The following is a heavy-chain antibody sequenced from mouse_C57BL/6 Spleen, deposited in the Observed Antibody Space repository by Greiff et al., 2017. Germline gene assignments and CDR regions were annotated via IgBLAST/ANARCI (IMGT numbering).Heavy chain of an antibody. D-gene: IGHD2-5*01. V-gene: IGHV1-69*01. CDR3: TVYSNLYSIDY. CDR2: IDPSDSYT. Sequence: VQLQQPGAELVIPGASVKLSCKVSGYTFTSHRMHWVQQRPGQGLEWIGEIDPSDSYTNYNQKFKGKSTLTADKSSSTAYMQLTSLTSEDSAFYSCTVYSNLYSIDYWGQGTTLTVSS. J-gene: IGHJ2*01. CDR1: GYTFTSHR.